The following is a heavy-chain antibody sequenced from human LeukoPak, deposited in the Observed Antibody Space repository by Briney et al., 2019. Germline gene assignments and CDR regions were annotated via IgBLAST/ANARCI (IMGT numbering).Heavy chain of an antibody. CDR2: ISAYNGNT. J-gene: IGHJ4*02. CDR3: ARNDPRYYYDSSGFDY. D-gene: IGHD3-22*01. Sequence: ASVKVSCKASGYTFTSYGISWVRQAPGQGLEWMGWISAYNGNTNYAQKLQGRVTMTTDTSTSTAYMELRSLRSDDTAVYYCARNDPRYYYDSSGFDYWGQGTLVTVSS. CDR1: GYTFTSYG. V-gene: IGHV1-18*01.